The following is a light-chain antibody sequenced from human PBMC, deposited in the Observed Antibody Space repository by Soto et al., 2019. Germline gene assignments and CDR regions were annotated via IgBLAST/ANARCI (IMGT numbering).Light chain of an antibody. Sequence: QAVVTQEPSLTVSPGGTVTLTCASSTGPVTSGHHPYWFQRKPGQAPRSLIYDINIQHSWTPARFSGSLLGGKAALTLSGAQPEDEAEFYCLLDYNGVRVFGGGTQLTVL. V-gene: IGLV7-46*01. J-gene: IGLJ3*02. CDR2: DIN. CDR1: TGPVTSGHH. CDR3: LLDYNGVRV.